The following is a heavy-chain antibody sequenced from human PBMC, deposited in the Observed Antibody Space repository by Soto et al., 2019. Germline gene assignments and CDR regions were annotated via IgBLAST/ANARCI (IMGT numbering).Heavy chain of an antibody. CDR1: GFDFSNAW. Sequence: GGSLRLSCAAPGFDFSNAWMHWVRQAPGKGLVWVSHVNSDGTITTYADSVKGRFTISRDNAKNTVYLQMNSLRVEDSAVYYCTRDQAYSSAAWGQGTPVTVSS. CDR2: VNSDGTIT. CDR3: TRDQAYSSAA. D-gene: IGHD2-21*01. J-gene: IGHJ5*02. V-gene: IGHV3-74*01.